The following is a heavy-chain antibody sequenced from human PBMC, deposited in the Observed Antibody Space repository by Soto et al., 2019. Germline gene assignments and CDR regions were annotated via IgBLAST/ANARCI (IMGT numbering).Heavy chain of an antibody. CDR2: IIPIIGTA. D-gene: IGHD3-16*01. J-gene: IGHJ6*02. Sequence: QVQLVQSGAEVKKPGSSVKVSCKASGGTFSSYAISWVRQAPGQGLEWAGGIIPIIGTADYAQQFQGRVTLTADESTSTAYMELRSLRSEDTAVYYCARGPRGYYGMDVWGQGTTVTVSS. V-gene: IGHV1-69*12. CDR1: GGTFSSYA. CDR3: ARGPRGYYGMDV.